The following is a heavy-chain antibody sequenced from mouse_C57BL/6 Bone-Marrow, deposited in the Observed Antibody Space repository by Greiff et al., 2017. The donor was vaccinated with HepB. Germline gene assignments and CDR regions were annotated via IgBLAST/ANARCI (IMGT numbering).Heavy chain of an antibody. Sequence: QVHVKQSGAELARPGASVKMSCKASGYTFTSYTMHWVKQRPGQGLEWIGYINPSSGYTKYNQKFKDKATLTADKSSSTAYMQLSSLTSEDSAVYYCARLGGYGSRRDWYFDVWGTGTTVTVSS. D-gene: IGHD1-1*01. CDR1: GYTFTSYT. CDR2: INPSSGYT. V-gene: IGHV1-4*01. J-gene: IGHJ1*03. CDR3: ARLGGYGSRRDWYFDV.